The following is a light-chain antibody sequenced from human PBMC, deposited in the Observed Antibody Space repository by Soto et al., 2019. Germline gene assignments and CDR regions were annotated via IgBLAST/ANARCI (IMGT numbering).Light chain of an antibody. CDR3: AAWDDSLSGRV. CDR2: RNN. Sequence: QPVLTQPPSASGTPGQRVTISCSGSSSNIGSNYVYWYQQLPGTAPKLLIYRNNQRPSGVPDLFSGSKSGTSASLAISGLRSEDEADYYCAAWDDSLSGRVFGGGTKLTVL. V-gene: IGLV1-47*01. CDR1: SSNIGSNY. J-gene: IGLJ3*02.